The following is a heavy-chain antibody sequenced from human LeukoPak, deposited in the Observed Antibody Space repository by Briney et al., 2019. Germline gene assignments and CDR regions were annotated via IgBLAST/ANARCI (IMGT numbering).Heavy chain of an antibody. Sequence: PSQTLSLTCTVSGGSISSSSYYWGWIRQPPGQGLEWIGSIYYSGSTYYNPSLKSRVTISVDTSKNQFSLELSSVTAADTAVYYCARRLFWSGYYKGNYYFDYWGQGTLVTVSS. CDR3: ARRLFWSGYYKGNYYFDY. D-gene: IGHD3-3*01. V-gene: IGHV4-39*01. CDR1: GGSISSSSYY. J-gene: IGHJ4*02. CDR2: IYYSGST.